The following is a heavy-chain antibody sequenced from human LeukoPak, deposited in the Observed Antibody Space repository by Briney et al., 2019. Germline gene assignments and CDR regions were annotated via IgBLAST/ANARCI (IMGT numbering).Heavy chain of an antibody. D-gene: IGHD2-2*01. Sequence: ASVKVSCKASGYTFTSYGISWVRQAPGQGLEWMGWISAYNGNTNYAQKLQGRVTMTTDTSTSTAYMELRSLRSDDTAVYYCASGPIVVVPAAMSYYYYYMDVWGKGTTVTVSS. J-gene: IGHJ6*03. CDR2: ISAYNGNT. CDR1: GYTFTSYG. V-gene: IGHV1-18*01. CDR3: ASGPIVVVPAAMSYYYYYMDV.